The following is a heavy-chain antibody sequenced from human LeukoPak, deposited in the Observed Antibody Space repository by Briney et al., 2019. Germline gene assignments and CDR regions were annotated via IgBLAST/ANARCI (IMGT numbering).Heavy chain of an antibody. J-gene: IGHJ4*02. CDR1: GFTFDDYA. CDR2: ISGDGDST. D-gene: IGHD3-22*01. V-gene: IGHV3-43*02. Sequence: GGSLRLSCAASGFTFDDYAMHWVRQAPGKGLEWVSLISGDGDSTYYADSVKGRFTISRDNSKNSLYLQMNSLRTEDTALYYCAKTGYDSSGYLIDYWGQGTLVTVSS. CDR3: AKTGYDSSGYLIDY.